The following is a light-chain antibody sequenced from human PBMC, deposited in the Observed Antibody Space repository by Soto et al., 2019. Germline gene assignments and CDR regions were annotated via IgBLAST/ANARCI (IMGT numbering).Light chain of an antibody. Sequence: EIVLTQSPCTLSLSPGDRATLSCRASQSVSSTYLAWSQQKPGQPPRLLIYDASSRATAIPDRFSGSGSGTDFTLTISRLEPEDFAVYYCQQYGSSPPYTFGHGNKLEIK. CDR1: QSVSSTY. CDR3: QQYGSSPPYT. V-gene: IGKV3-20*01. J-gene: IGKJ2*01. CDR2: DAS.